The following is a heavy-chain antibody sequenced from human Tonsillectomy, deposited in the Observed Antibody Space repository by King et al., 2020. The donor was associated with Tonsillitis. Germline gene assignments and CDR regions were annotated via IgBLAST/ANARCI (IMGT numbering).Heavy chain of an antibody. CDR2: IGAYNGIT. V-gene: IGHV1-18*01. D-gene: IGHD2-2*01. CDR3: ARGYCSSTSCLGAAFDI. CDR1: GYNFTSYG. J-gene: IGHJ3*02. Sequence: VQLVESGAEVKKPGASVKVSCKASGYNFTSYGISWVRQAPRQWLEWMGGIGAYNGITNYARKLQGRVTMTTATSTSTAYMELRSLRSDDTAVYYCARGYCSSTSCLGAAFDIWGQGTMVTVSS.